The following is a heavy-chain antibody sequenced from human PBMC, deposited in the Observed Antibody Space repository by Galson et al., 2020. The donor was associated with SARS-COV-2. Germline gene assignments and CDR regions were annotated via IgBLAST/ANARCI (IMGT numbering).Heavy chain of an antibody. CDR3: ARGLGVQTKLLWFGELFPLFDY. CDR2: INHSGST. CDR1: GGSFSGYY. D-gene: IGHD3-10*01. V-gene: IGHV4-34*01. Sequence: SETLSLTCAVYGGSFSGYYWSWIRQPPGKGLEWIGEINHSGSTNYNPSLKSRVTISVDTSKNQFSLKLSSVTAADTAVYYCARGLGVQTKLLWFGELFPLFDYWGQGTLVTVSS. J-gene: IGHJ4*02.